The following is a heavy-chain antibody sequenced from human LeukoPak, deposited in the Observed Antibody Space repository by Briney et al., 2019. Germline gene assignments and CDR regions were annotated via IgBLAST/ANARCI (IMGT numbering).Heavy chain of an antibody. J-gene: IGHJ6*03. CDR3: ARQGGSSSPYYYYYMDV. Sequence: SETLSLTCAVCGYSISSGYYWGWFRQPPGKGLEWSGCMYHSGGTYYNPSLKSRVTISVDTSKNQFSLKLSSVTAADTAVYYCARQGGSSSPYYYYYMDVWGKGTTVTVSS. D-gene: IGHD6-13*01. CDR1: GYSISSGYY. V-gene: IGHV4-38-2*01. CDR2: MYHSGGT.